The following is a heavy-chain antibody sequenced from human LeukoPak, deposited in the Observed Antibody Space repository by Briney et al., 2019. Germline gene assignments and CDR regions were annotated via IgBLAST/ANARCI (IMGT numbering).Heavy chain of an antibody. D-gene: IGHD2-15*01. J-gene: IGHJ4*02. Sequence: SETLSLTCAVYGGSFSSYYWGWIRQLPGKGLEWIGSIYYSGSAYYNPSLKSRVTISVDTSKNQFSLKLSSVTAADTAVYYCASSIDIVVVVAHGGFDYWGQGTLVTVSS. CDR1: GGSFSSYY. CDR3: ASSIDIVVVVAHGGFDY. V-gene: IGHV4-39*01. CDR2: IYYSGSA.